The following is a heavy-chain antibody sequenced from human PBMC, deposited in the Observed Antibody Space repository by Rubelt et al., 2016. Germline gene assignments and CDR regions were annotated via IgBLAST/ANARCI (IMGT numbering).Heavy chain of an antibody. Sequence: EVQLVESGGGLVQPGGSLRLSCVASGFSFSTSWMSWVRRAPGRGLEWVANIKEDGTSTYYLDSVKGRFTVSRDNAKNSLYLQMNNLRAGDTAVYYCARDRRPYDFWSGSGDSWFDPWGQGTLVTVSS. CDR2: IKEDGTST. CDR1: GFSFSTSW. V-gene: IGHV3-7*01. CDR3: ARDRRPYDFWSGSGDSWFDP. J-gene: IGHJ5*02. D-gene: IGHD3-3*01.